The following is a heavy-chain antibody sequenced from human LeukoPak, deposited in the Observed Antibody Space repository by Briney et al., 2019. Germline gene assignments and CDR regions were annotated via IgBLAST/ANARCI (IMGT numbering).Heavy chain of an antibody. V-gene: IGHV3-74*01. CDR1: GFTFSRYW. D-gene: IGHD1-1*01. J-gene: IGHJ4*02. CDR2: INTDGSST. Sequence: GGSLRLSCAASGFTFSRYWMHWVRQAPGKGLVWVSRINTDGSSTSYADSVKGRFTISRDNAKNTLYLQMNSLRAEDTAVYYCATVITSGNDYWGQGTLVTVSS. CDR3: ATVITSGNDY.